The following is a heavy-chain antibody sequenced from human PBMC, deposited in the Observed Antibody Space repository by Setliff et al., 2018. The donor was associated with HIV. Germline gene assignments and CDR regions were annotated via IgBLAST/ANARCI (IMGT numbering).Heavy chain of an antibody. CDR2: IHYNDGKT. V-gene: IGHV4-39*02. Sequence: SETLSLTCTVSGDSITNSMHYWSWIRQPPGKGLEFIGSIHYNDGKTYYNAALRSRVTIPADTSKNQFSLKLNSVTAADTAVYWCAREDSSYHYFDSWGQGMLVTVSS. J-gene: IGHJ4*02. CDR1: GDSITNSMHY. CDR3: AREDSSYHYFDS. D-gene: IGHD3-22*01.